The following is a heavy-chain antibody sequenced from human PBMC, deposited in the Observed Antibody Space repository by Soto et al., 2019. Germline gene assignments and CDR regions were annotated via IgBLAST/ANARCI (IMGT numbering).Heavy chain of an antibody. Sequence: QVQLVQSGAEVKKPGSSVKVSCKSSGHTFSSHSINWVRQAPGQGLEWMGGIIPIFGPANFAKKFQGRVTITADESTTTAYMELNSLRSEDTDVYYCATGSFTSTGGRIGYHYNAMDVWGQGTTVTVSS. CDR2: IIPIFGPA. D-gene: IGHD2-2*01. J-gene: IGHJ6*02. CDR1: GHTFSSHS. V-gene: IGHV1-69*01. CDR3: ATGSFTSTGGRIGYHYNAMDV.